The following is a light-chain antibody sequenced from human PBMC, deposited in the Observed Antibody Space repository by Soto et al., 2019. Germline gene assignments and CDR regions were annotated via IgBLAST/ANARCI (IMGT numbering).Light chain of an antibody. CDR2: LGS. CDR3: MQALQSLT. J-gene: IGKJ5*01. CDR1: HSLLYNNTFNY. V-gene: IGKV2-28*01. Sequence: DIVMTQSPLSLPVTPGEPASMSCRSSHSLLYNNTFNYLDWYLQKPGQSPHLLIYLGSNRASGVPDRFSGSGSGTDFSLKISRVEAEDVGTYYCMQALQSLTFGQGTRLEIK.